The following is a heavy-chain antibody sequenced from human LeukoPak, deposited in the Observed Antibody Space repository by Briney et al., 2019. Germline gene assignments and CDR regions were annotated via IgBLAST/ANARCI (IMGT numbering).Heavy chain of an antibody. Sequence: KTGGSLRLSCAASGFTFSTYTMNWVRQAPGKGLEWVSSISSSSTYIYYADSVKGRLTISRDNAKNSLYLQMLSLRAEDTAVYYCARESSVRYWGQGTLVTVSS. J-gene: IGHJ4*02. CDR3: ARESSVRY. D-gene: IGHD3-22*01. CDR1: GFTFSTYT. CDR2: ISSSSTYI. V-gene: IGHV3-21*01.